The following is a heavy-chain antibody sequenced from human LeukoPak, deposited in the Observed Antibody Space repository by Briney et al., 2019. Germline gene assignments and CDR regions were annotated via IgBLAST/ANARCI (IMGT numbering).Heavy chain of an antibody. Sequence: GASVKVSCKASGYTFTSYYMHWVRQAPGQGLEWMGIINPSGGSTSYAQKFQGRVTMTRDTSTSTVYMELSSLRSEDTAVYYCATLLEVVGYYGSGSYYRLRYYYGMDVWGQGTTVTVSS. V-gene: IGHV1-46*01. CDR1: GYTFTSYY. J-gene: IGHJ6*02. CDR3: ATLLEVVGYYGSGSYYRLRYYYGMDV. D-gene: IGHD3-10*01. CDR2: INPSGGST.